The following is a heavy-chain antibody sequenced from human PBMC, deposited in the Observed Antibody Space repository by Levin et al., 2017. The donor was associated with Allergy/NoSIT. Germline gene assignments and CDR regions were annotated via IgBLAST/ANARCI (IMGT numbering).Heavy chain of an antibody. J-gene: IGHJ6*02. CDR2: ISYDGSNK. V-gene: IGHV3-30*18. Sequence: GGSLRLSCAASGFTFSSYGMHWVRQAPGKGLEGVAVISYDGSNKYYADSVKGRFTISRDNSKNTLYLQMNSLEAEDTAVYYCAKEAWGTTVTTLRNYYYGMDGWGQGTTVTVSS. D-gene: IGHD4-17*01. CDR1: GFTFSSYG. CDR3: AKEAWGTTVTTLRNYYYGMDG.